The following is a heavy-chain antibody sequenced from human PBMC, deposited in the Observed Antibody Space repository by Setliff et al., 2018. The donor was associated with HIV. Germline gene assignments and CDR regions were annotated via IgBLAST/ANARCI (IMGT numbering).Heavy chain of an antibody. CDR3: ATRAYDSSGYLRSRVSGAAFDI. D-gene: IGHD3-22*01. J-gene: IGHJ3*02. V-gene: IGHV1-24*01. CDR1: GYTLTELS. CDR2: FDPEDGET. Sequence: ASVKVSCKISGYTLTELSIHWVRQAPGKGLEWMANFDPEDGETFYAQKFLGRLTMTEDTSTDTAYMELSSLRSDDTAVYYCATRAYDSSGYLRSRVSGAAFDIWGKGTMVTVSS.